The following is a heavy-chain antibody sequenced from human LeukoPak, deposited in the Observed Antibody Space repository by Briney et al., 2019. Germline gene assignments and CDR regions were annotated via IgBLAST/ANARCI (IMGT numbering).Heavy chain of an antibody. CDR3: ARGALRFLEWLSGAFDI. J-gene: IGHJ3*02. CDR1: GFTVSSNC. CDR2: ISSSSSTI. Sequence: GGSLRLSCAASGFTVSSNCMSWVRQAPGKGLEWVSYISSSSSTIYYADSVKGRFTISRDNAKNSLYLQMNSLRAEDTAVYYCARGALRFLEWLSGAFDIWGQGTMVTVSS. D-gene: IGHD3-3*01. V-gene: IGHV3-48*01.